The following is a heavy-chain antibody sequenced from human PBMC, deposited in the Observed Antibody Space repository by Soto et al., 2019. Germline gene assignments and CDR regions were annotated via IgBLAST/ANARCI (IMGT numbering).Heavy chain of an antibody. CDR3: ARHNGGWYWYMVDY. Sequence: PGESLKISCKGSGYSFAGYWITWVRQKPGKGLEWMGRIDPSDSQTYYSPSFQGQVTISADKSISTAYLQWSSLKASDTAMYYCARHNGGWYWYMVDYWGQGTLVTVSS. J-gene: IGHJ4*02. CDR2: IDPSDSQT. CDR1: GYSFAGYW. D-gene: IGHD6-19*01. V-gene: IGHV5-10-1*04.